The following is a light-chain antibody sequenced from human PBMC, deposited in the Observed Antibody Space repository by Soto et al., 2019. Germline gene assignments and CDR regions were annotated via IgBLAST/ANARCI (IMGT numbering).Light chain of an antibody. V-gene: IGKV2-24*01. CDR2: RVS. CDR1: QHLGSNDGITD. Sequence: DIVLTQTPLSSPVTLGQPASISCRSSQHLGSNDGITDFSWLHQRPGQPPRLLLYRVSHRFSGVPDRFSGSGAGTDFTLKISSVEAEDVGVYYCMQAAQFPYTVGQGTNLEIK. J-gene: IGKJ2*01. CDR3: MQAAQFPYT.